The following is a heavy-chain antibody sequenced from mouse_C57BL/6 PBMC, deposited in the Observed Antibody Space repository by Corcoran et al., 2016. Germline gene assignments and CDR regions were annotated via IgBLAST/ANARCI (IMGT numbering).Heavy chain of an antibody. V-gene: IGHV3-6*01. CDR2: ISYDGSN. Sequence: DVQLQESGPGLVKPSQSLSLTCSVTGYSITSGYYWNWIRQFPGNKLEWMGYISYDGSNNYNPSLKNRISITRYTSKNQFFLKLNSVTTEDTATYYCARDQPPGYWGQGTLVTVSA. D-gene: IGHD3-1*01. CDR1: GYSITSGYY. J-gene: IGHJ3*01. CDR3: ARDQPPGY.